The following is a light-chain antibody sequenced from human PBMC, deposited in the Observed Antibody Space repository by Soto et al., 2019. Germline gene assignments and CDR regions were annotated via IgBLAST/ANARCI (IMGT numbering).Light chain of an antibody. J-gene: IGKJ2*01. CDR1: QTVRNNY. CDR2: DAS. V-gene: IGKV3-20*01. Sequence: EFVLTQSPGTLSLSPGERATLSCRASQTVRNNYLAWYQQKPGQAPRLLIYDASSRATGIPDRFSGGGSGTDFTLTISRLEPEDFAVYYCQVFGSSPRYTFGRGTKLEIK. CDR3: QVFGSSPRYT.